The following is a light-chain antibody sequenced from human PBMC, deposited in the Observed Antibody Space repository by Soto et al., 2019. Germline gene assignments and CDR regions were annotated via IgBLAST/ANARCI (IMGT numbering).Light chain of an antibody. CDR3: QQSYSPSRT. CDR2: AAS. V-gene: IGKV1-39*01. J-gene: IGKJ4*01. Sequence: DIQMTQSPSSLSASVGERVTITCRATQSITNYLNWYQHKPGTGPKLLIYAASSLQSGVPSRFTGSGSGRDFSLTISTLQPEEFANYYCQQSYSPSRTFGGGTKVEI. CDR1: QSITNY.